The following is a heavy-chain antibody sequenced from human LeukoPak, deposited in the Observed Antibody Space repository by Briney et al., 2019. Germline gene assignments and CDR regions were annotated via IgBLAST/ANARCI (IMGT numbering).Heavy chain of an antibody. D-gene: IGHD3-22*01. J-gene: IGHJ3*01. V-gene: IGHV1-69*13. CDR1: GGTLTYYA. CDR2: ITPIFAST. CDR3: ARGDFFDSAAREPFDV. Sequence: SVKVSCKTSGGTLTYYAYGWVRQAPGRGLEWMGDITPIFASTNFAQRFLGRLTFTADESSSTVYMELNSLRSEDTAIYYCARGDFFDSAAREPFDVWGQGTLVIVPS.